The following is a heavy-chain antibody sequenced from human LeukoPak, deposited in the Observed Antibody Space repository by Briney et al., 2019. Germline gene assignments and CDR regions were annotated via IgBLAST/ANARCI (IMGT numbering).Heavy chain of an antibody. V-gene: IGHV1-2*06. J-gene: IGHJ6*03. CDR3: ARNCGGDCYSGMDYYYYMDV. Sequence: GASVKVSCKASGYTFTGYYMHWVRQAPGQGLEWMGRINPNSGGTNYAQKFQGRVTMTRDTSISTAYMELSRLRSDDTAVYYCARNCGGDCYSGMDYYYYMDVWGKGTTVTVSS. CDR2: INPNSGGT. D-gene: IGHD2-21*01. CDR1: GYTFTGYY.